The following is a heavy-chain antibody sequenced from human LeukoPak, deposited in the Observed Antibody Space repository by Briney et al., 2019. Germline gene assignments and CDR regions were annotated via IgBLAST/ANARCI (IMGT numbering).Heavy chain of an antibody. D-gene: IGHD6-13*01. J-gene: IGHJ4*02. CDR3: AKGPPEIASSWETFTYYFDY. V-gene: IGHV3-30*18. Sequence: GGSLRLSCAASGFTFSSYGMHWVRQAPGNGLEWVAVISYDGSNKYYADSVKGRFTISRDNSKNTLYLQMNSLRAEDTAVYYCAKGPPEIASSWETFTYYFDYWGQGTLVTVSS. CDR1: GFTFSSYG. CDR2: ISYDGSNK.